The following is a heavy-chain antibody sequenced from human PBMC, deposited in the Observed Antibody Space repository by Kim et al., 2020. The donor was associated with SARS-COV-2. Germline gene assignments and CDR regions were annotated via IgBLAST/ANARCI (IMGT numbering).Heavy chain of an antibody. CDR1: GLTFSNYA. V-gene: IGHV3-23*01. Sequence: GGSLRLSCTASGLTFSNYAMSWVRQAPGKGLEWVSVVSGSGDKTYYAASVKGRFTISRDNSKNTLYLQMSSLRAEDTAVYYCAKDFTGSGRFFDYWGQGTLVAVSS. D-gene: IGHD2-15*01. J-gene: IGHJ4*02. CDR3: AKDFTGSGRFFDY. CDR2: VSGSGDKT.